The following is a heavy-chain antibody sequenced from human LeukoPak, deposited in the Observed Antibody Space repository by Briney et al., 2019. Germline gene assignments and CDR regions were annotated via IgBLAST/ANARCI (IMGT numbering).Heavy chain of an antibody. Sequence: SQTLSLTCTVSGGSISSCDYYWSWIRQPPGKGLEWIVYIYYSGSTYYNPSLKSRVTISVDTSKNQFSLKLSSVTAADTAVYYCARGQTLFATYYFDYWGQGTLVTVSS. D-gene: IGHD4-23*01. J-gene: IGHJ4*02. CDR2: IYYSGST. V-gene: IGHV4-30-4*01. CDR3: ARGQTLFATYYFDY. CDR1: GGSISSCDYY.